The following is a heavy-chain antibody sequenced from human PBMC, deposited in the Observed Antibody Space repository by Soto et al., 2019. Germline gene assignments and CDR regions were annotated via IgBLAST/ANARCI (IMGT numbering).Heavy chain of an antibody. CDR2: INHSGST. D-gene: IGHD5-12*01. V-gene: IGHV4-34*01. CDR3: ARAPGSDYDSHYYYYYGMDV. Sequence: SETLSLTCAVYGGSFSGYYWSWIRQPPGKGLEWIGEINHSGSTNYNPSLKSRVTISVDTSKNQFSLKLSSVTAADTAVYYCARAPGSDYDSHYYYYYGMDVWGQGTTGTVSS. J-gene: IGHJ6*02. CDR1: GGSFSGYY.